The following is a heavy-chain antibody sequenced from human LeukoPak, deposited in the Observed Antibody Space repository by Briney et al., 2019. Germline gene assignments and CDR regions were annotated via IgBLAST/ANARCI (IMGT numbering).Heavy chain of an antibody. D-gene: IGHD7-27*01. CDR2: INSDGSST. CDR3: ARLTWGLVDN. V-gene: IGHV3-74*01. CDR1: GFTFSSSW. J-gene: IGHJ4*02. Sequence: GGSLRLSRAASGFTFSSSWMHWVRQAPAKGLVWVSRINSDGSSTSYADSVKGRFTNSRDNAKNTLFLQMNSLRAEDTAVYFCARLTWGLVDNWGQGTLVTVSS.